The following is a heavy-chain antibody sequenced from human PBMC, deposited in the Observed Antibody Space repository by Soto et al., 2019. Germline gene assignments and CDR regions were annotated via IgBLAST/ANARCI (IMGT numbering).Heavy chain of an antibody. V-gene: IGHV3-7*01. CDR2: IKQDGSGK. Sequence: EVQLVESGGGLVQPGGSLRLSCAASGFTFSSYWMSWVRQAPGKGLEWVANIKQDGSGKYYVDSVKGRFTTSRDNAKNSLYLKMNSLRAEDTAVYYCARDKGSGWTRYWGQGTLVTVSS. J-gene: IGHJ4*02. D-gene: IGHD6-19*01. CDR3: ARDKGSGWTRY. CDR1: GFTFSSYW.